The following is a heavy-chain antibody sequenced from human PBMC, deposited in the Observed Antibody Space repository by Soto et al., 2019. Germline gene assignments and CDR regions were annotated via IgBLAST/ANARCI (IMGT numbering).Heavy chain of an antibody. J-gene: IGHJ5*02. V-gene: IGHV3-21*01. Sequence: PGGFVRLNCVAAGFTFSSYSMNWVRQAPGKGLEWVSSISSSSYIYYADSVKGRFTISRDNAKNSLYLQMNSLRAEDTAVYYCARDNYIPYSSNHYNRFDPWGQGTLFTVYS. D-gene: IGHD6-13*01. CDR1: GFTFSSYS. CDR3: ARDNYIPYSSNHYNRFDP. CDR2: ISSSSYI.